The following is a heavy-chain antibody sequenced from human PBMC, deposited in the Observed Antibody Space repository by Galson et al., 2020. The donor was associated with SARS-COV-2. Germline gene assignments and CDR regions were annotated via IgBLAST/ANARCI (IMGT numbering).Heavy chain of an antibody. CDR1: GYSVSTTNH. Sequence: SETLSLTCTVSGYSVSTTNHWGWVRQPPGRGLEWVGSVYPSGTAYYNPSPKSRVTISVDTSKNQFSLRLDSVTAADTALYYCARQGVNMIVLVTVPGWYFDLWGRGTLVTVSS. CDR3: ARQGVNMIVLVTVPGWYFDL. J-gene: IGHJ2*01. CDR2: VYPSGTA. V-gene: IGHV4-38-2*02. D-gene: IGHD3-22*01.